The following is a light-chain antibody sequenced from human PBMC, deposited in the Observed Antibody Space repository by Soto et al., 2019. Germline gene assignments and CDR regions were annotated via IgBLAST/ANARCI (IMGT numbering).Light chain of an antibody. V-gene: IGKV1-5*03. CDR1: QSISSW. CDR3: QHYNSYPWT. J-gene: IGKJ1*01. CDR2: KAS. Sequence: VHMTQSPAILSASVLYRVTITFLASQSISSWLAWYQQKPGKAPNLLIHKASHLESGVPSRFSGSGSGTEFTLTISSLQPGDFATYYCQHYNSYPWTFGQGTKVDIK.